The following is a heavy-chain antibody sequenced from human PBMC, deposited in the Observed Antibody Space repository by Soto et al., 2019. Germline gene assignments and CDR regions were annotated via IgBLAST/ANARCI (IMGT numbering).Heavy chain of an antibody. Sequence: PSETLSLTCTVSGGSISSYYWSWIRQPPGKGLEWIGYIYYSGSTNYNPSLKSRVTISVDTSKNQFSLKLSSVTAADTAVYYCERAGILELYDFDIWGQGTMGTV. J-gene: IGHJ3*02. CDR1: GGSISSYY. V-gene: IGHV4-59*01. D-gene: IGHD1-7*01. CDR2: IYYSGST. CDR3: ERAGILELYDFDI.